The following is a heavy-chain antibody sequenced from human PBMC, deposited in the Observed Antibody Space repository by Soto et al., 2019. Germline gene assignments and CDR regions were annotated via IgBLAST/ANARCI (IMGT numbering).Heavy chain of an antibody. CDR1: GFTFSIYG. CDR2: IYSDGSHQ. V-gene: IGHV3-30*03. J-gene: IGHJ4*02. CDR3: ARDRRVIPDADMDY. D-gene: IGHD2-21*01. Sequence: QVQLVESGGGVVQPGSSLRLSVEASGFTFSIYGMHWFRQAQGKGLEWVGVIYSDGSHQYYGDSVKGRFTISRDNSNKMVYLQMTGLRLDDSALYYCARDRRVIPDADMDYWGQGVLVTVSS.